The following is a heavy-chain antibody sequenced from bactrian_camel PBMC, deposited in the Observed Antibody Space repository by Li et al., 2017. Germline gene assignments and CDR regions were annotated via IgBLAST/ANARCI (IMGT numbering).Heavy chain of an antibody. CDR2: IDNDGEL. V-gene: IGHV3S53*01. CDR1: GYISGSYC. Sequence: QVQLVESGGASVQSGGSLKLSCKVSGYISGSYCMGWFRQAPGKEREGVAGIDNDGELSYHDSVKGRFTISKDNAKNTVYLQMNSLKSEDTALYYCATQSTWSNEYWGQGTQVTVS. J-gene: IGHJ4*01. D-gene: IGHD2*01. CDR3: ATQSTWSNEY.